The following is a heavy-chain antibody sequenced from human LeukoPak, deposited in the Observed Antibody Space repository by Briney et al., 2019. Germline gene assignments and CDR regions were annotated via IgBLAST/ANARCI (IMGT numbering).Heavy chain of an antibody. CDR2: INPNSGGT. CDR1: GYTFTGYY. Sequence: ASVKVSFKASGYTFTGYYMHWVRQAPGQGLEWMGWINPNSGGTNYAQRFQGRVTMTRDTSISTAYMELSRLRSDDTAVYYCARDPSSGWFDYWGQGTLVTVSS. J-gene: IGHJ4*02. CDR3: ARDPSSGWFDY. D-gene: IGHD6-19*01. V-gene: IGHV1-2*02.